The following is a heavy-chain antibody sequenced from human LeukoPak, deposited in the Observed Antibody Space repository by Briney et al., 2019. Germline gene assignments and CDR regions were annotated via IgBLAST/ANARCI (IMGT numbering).Heavy chain of an antibody. Sequence: GGSLRLSCAASGFTFSSYGMSWVRQAPGKGLEWVSAISGSGGTTYYADSVKGRFTISRDNSVNTLYLQMNSLRAEDTAVYYCAKHYYGSGSYYGNWGQGILVTVSS. CDR2: ISGSGGTT. V-gene: IGHV3-23*01. D-gene: IGHD3-10*01. CDR3: AKHYYGSGSYYGN. CDR1: GFTFSSYG. J-gene: IGHJ4*02.